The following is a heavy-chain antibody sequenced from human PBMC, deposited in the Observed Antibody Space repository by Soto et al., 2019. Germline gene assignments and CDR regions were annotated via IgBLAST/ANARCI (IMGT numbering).Heavy chain of an antibody. Sequence: GGSLRLSCAASGSTFSSSEMHWVRQAPGKGLEWVSYISKSSSVIYYADSGKGRFTISRDNAKNLLYLQMNGLRAEDTAVYFCDGVILRFSYGIDVGGKGTRVTVPS. CDR2: ISKSSSVI. CDR1: GSTFSSSE. V-gene: IGHV3-48*03. J-gene: IGHJ6*04. CDR3: DGVILRFSYGIDV. D-gene: IGHD3-16*01.